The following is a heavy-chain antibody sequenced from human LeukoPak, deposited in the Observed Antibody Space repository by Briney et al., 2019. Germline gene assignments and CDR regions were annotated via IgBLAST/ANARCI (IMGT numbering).Heavy chain of an antibody. J-gene: IGHJ4*02. Sequence: PGGSLRLSCEPSGFPFSSYWMHWVRQAPGKGLVWVSRINSDGSSTSYADSVKGRFTISRDNAKNTPYLQMNSLRDEDTAVYYCARDPPGYSFDYWGQGTLVTVSS. CDR2: INSDGSST. V-gene: IGHV3-74*01. CDR1: GFPFSSYW. CDR3: ARDPPGYSFDY. D-gene: IGHD5-18*01.